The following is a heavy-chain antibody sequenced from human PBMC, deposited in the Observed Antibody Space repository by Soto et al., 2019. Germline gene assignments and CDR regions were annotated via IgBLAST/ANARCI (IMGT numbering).Heavy chain of an antibody. D-gene: IGHD2-8*01. CDR2: ISWNSGSI. CDR1: GFSFDDYA. CDR3: AKGDPLNGPFDY. V-gene: IGHV3-9*01. Sequence: EVQLVESGGGLVQPGRSLRLSCAASGFSFDDYAMHWVRQAPGKGLEWVSGISWNSGSIGYADSVKGRFTISRDTAKNCLYLQMNSLRAEDTALYYCAKGDPLNGPFDYWGQGTLVTVSS. J-gene: IGHJ4*02.